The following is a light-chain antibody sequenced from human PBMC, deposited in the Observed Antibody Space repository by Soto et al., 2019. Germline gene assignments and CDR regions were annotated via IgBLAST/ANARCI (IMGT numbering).Light chain of an antibody. Sequence: DIQLTQSPSSLSASVGDRVTITCRASQGIRSALGWYQQKPGKVPKLLIYAASTSESGVPSRFSGSGSGTEFTLTISSLQPDDFATYYCQQYNTYSWTFGQGTKVDI. CDR3: QQYNTYSWT. J-gene: IGKJ1*01. CDR2: AAS. CDR1: QGIRSA. V-gene: IGKV1-5*03.